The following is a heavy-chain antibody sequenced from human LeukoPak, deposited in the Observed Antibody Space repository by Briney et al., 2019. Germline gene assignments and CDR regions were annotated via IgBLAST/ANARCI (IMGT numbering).Heavy chain of an antibody. D-gene: IGHD3-22*01. V-gene: IGHV3-30*02. CDR2: IRYDGSNK. Sequence: GGSLRLSCAASGFTFSSYGMHWVRQAPGKGLEWVAFIRYDGSNKYYADSVKGRFTISRDNSENTLYLQMNSLRAEDTAVYYCAKSSYYDSSGYYFSYWGQGTLVTVSS. CDR1: GFTFSSYG. CDR3: AKSSYYDSSGYYFSY. J-gene: IGHJ4*02.